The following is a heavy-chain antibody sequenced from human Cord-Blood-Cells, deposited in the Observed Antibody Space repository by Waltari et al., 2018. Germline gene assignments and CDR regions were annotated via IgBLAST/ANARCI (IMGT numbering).Heavy chain of an antibody. D-gene: IGHD3-9*01. CDR2: INQRGSI. Sequence: QVQLQQGGAGLLKPSETLSLTCAVYGGSFSGYYWSWIRRHPGKGLEWIGEINQRGSINYTPYLKSRVTKSVDTSKNQFSLKLSSVTAADTAVYYCARGTDWADYWGQGTLVTVSS. J-gene: IGHJ4*02. CDR1: GGSFSGYY. CDR3: ARGTDWADY. V-gene: IGHV4-34*01.